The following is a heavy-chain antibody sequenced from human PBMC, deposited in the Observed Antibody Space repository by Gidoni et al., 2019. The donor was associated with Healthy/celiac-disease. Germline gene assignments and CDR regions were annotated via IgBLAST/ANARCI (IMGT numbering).Heavy chain of an antibody. CDR2: INSDGSST. CDR3: ASGPYYYDSSGYYYEYYYYYGMDV. Sequence: EVQLVESGGGLVQPGGSLRLSCAASGFTFSSYWMHWVRQAPGKGLVWVARINSDGSSTSYADSVKGRFTISRDNAKNTLYLQMNSLRAEDTAVYYCASGPYYYDSSGYYYEYYYYYGMDVWGQGTTVTVSS. V-gene: IGHV3-74*01. D-gene: IGHD3-22*01. CDR1: GFTFSSYW. J-gene: IGHJ6*02.